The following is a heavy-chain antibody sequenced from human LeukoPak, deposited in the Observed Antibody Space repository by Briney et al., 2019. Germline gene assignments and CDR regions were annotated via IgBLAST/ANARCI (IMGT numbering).Heavy chain of an antibody. D-gene: IGHD4-23*01. V-gene: IGHV4-34*01. CDR3: ARLRNYGGKPNLNY. CDR1: GGSISSSSSDYY. J-gene: IGHJ4*02. Sequence: SETLSLTCTVSGGSISSSSSDYYWSWIRQAPEKGLEWIGEINHSGSTNCNPSLKSRVTISVDTSKNQFSLNLRSVTAADTAVYYCARLRNYGGKPNLNYWGQGTLVTVSS. CDR2: INHSGST.